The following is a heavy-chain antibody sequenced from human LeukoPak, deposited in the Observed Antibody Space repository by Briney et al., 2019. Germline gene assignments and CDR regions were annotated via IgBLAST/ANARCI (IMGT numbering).Heavy chain of an antibody. J-gene: IGHJ6*02. V-gene: IGHV1-8*01. CDR1: GYTFTSYD. Sequence: ASVKVSCKASGYTFTSYDINWVRQATGQGLEWMGWMNPNSGNTGYAQKFQGRVTMTRNTSISTAYMELSSLRSEDTAVYYCAXXXXXXXXXXVGVSYYYYGMDVWGQGTTVTVSS. CDR3: AXXXXXXXXXXVGVSYYYYGMDV. D-gene: IGHD3-10*01. CDR2: MNPNSGNT.